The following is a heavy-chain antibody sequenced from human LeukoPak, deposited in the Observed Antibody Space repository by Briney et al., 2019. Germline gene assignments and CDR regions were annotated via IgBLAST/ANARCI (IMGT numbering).Heavy chain of an antibody. CDR3: ARELRGPPSSSCGGDF. V-gene: IGHV3-21*01. CDR1: GFTFSLYS. Sequence: GGALRLSCATSGFTFSLYSMNWVRQAPGKGLEWVSSISSSSSSIYYADSVKGRFTISRDNAKKSLYLQMNSLRADDTAVYYCARELRGPPSSSCGGDFWGQGALVTVSS. D-gene: IGHD6-6*01. CDR2: ISSSSSSI. J-gene: IGHJ1*01.